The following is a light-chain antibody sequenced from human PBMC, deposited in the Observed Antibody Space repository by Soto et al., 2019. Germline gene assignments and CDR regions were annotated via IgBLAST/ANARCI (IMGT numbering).Light chain of an antibody. CDR2: LNSDGSH. Sequence: QPVLTQSPSASASLGASVNLTCTLSSGHSSYAIAWHQQQPEKGTRYLMKLNSDGSHSKGDGIPDRFSGSSSGAERYLTISSLQSKDEADYYCQTGGTAGVFGGGTKLTVL. V-gene: IGLV4-69*01. J-gene: IGLJ2*01. CDR3: QTGGTAGV. CDR1: SGHSSYA.